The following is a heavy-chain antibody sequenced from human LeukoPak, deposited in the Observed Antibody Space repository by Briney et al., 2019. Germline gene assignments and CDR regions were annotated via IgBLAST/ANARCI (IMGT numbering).Heavy chain of an antibody. J-gene: IGHJ4*02. D-gene: IGHD6-19*01. Sequence: GSLRLSCAASGFSVSTYYMTWVRQAPGNGLESVSVISNDGRTYYAGSVKGRFTISRDDSKNTFFLQMNNLKADDTAVYYCAADKTTSGWYELDYWGQGTLVAVSS. V-gene: IGHV3-53*01. CDR2: ISNDGRT. CDR1: GFSVSTYY. CDR3: AADKTTSGWYELDY.